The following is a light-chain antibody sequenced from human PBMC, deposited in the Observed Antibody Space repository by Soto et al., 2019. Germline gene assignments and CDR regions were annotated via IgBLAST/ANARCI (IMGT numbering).Light chain of an antibody. J-gene: IGKJ1*01. CDR2: GAT. V-gene: IGKV3D-15*01. Sequence: LEMPKSQAALSVSPGERVTLSCRASQSISSNLAWYQQKXGQAPRLLIYGATSRATGIPDRFSGSGSRTEFTLTISSLQPDDFATYSCQQYNSYWTFGQRTKVDIK. CDR1: QSISSN. CDR3: QQYNSYWT.